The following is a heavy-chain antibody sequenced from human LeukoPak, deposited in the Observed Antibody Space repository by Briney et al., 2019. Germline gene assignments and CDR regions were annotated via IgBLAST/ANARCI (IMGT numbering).Heavy chain of an antibody. CDR1: GFTFHDYA. CDR3: AKASSGSSSRPVDY. V-gene: IGHV3-43*02. Sequence: PGGSLRLSCVASGFTFHDYAMSWVRQVPGKGLEWVSLISGDGGSASYAGSVKGRFTISRDNSKNSLYLQMNSLRTEDTVFYYCAKASSGSSSRPVDYWGQGTLVTVSS. D-gene: IGHD3-10*01. CDR2: ISGDGGSA. J-gene: IGHJ4*02.